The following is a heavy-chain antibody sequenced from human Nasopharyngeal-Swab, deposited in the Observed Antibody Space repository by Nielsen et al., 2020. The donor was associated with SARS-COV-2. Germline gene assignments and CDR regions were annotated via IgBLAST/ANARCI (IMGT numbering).Heavy chain of an antibody. D-gene: IGHD6-6*01. CDR3: ARGERRAARPPGGYFDY. CDR2: IYYSGST. J-gene: IGHJ4*02. CDR1: GGSLSSYY. Sequence: TLSLTCTVSGGSLSSYYWSWIRQPPGKGLEWIGYIYYSGSTNYNPSLKSRVTISVDTSKNQFSLKLSSVTAADTAVYYCARGERRAARPPGGYFDYWGQGTLVIVSS. V-gene: IGHV4-59*01.